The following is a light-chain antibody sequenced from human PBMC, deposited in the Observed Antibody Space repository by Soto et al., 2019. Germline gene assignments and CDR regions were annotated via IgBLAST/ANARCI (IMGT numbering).Light chain of an antibody. CDR1: QSVSDY. V-gene: IGKV3-11*01. Sequence: VLTQSPARLSLSPGERATLSCRAGQSVSDYLAWYQQKPGQPPRLLFFDASNRATGVPDRFSAGGSGTDFTLIISSREPEDFAVYYCQQRVNWPPTFGGGTKVEI. CDR2: DAS. J-gene: IGKJ4*01. CDR3: QQRVNWPPT.